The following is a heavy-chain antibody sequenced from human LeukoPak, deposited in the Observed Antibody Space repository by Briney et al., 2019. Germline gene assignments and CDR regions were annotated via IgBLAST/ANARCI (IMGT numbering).Heavy chain of an antibody. J-gene: IGHJ3*02. CDR3: ARGLDSGYYYDSSGYPAAFDI. V-gene: IGHV4-59*01. Sequence: SETLSLTCTVSGGSISSYYWDWIRQPPGKGLEWIGYIYYSGSTNYNPSLKSRVTISVDTSKNQFSLKLSSVTAADTAVYYCARGLDSGYYYDSSGYPAAFDIWGQGTMVTVSS. D-gene: IGHD3-22*01. CDR1: GGSISSYY. CDR2: IYYSGST.